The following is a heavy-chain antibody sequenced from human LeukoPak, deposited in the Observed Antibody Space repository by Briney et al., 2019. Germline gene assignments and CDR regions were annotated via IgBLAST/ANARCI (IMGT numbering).Heavy chain of an antibody. CDR3: ARLSHYYDSSGFPFDY. CDR1: GFTFSSYW. V-gene: IGHV3-74*01. J-gene: IGHJ4*02. D-gene: IGHD3-22*01. CDR2: VNGDGSSS. Sequence: PGGSLRLSCAASGFTFSSYWMHWVRQAPGKGLVWVSRVNGDGSSSSYADSVKGRFTISRDNAKNTLYLQMNNLRADDTAVYYCARLSHYYDSSGFPFDYWGQGTLVTVSS.